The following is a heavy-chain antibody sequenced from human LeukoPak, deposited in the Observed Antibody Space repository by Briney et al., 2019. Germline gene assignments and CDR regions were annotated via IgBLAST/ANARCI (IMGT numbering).Heavy chain of an antibody. CDR3: ARGRYCSSTSCYRYYYYMDV. V-gene: IGHV4-34*01. Sequence: SETLSLTCAVYGGSFSGYYWSWIRQPPGKGLEWIGEINHSGSTNYNPSLKSRVTISVDTSKNQFSLKLSSVTAADTAVYYCARGRYCSSTSCYRYYYYMDVWGKGTTVTASS. CDR1: GGSFSGYY. CDR2: INHSGST. J-gene: IGHJ6*03. D-gene: IGHD2-2*01.